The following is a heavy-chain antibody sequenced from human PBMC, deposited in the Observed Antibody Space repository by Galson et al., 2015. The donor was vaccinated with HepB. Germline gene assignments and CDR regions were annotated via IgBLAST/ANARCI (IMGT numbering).Heavy chain of an antibody. V-gene: IGHV3-7*01. CDR2: IKQDGSEK. CDR1: GFTFSNYW. CDR3: ASNVGEGI. D-gene: IGHD3-16*01. J-gene: IGHJ3*02. Sequence: SLRLSCAASGFTFSNYWMTWVRQAPGKGLEWVANIKQDGSEKYYVDSVKGRFTISRDNAKNSLYLQMNSLRADDTAVYFCASNVGEGIWGQGTMVTVSS.